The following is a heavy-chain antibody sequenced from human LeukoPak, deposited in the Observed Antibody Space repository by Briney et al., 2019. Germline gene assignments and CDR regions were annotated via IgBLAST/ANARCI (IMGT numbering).Heavy chain of an antibody. CDR1: GFTFSSYA. CDR2: IWYDGSNK. Sequence: GGSLRLSCAASGFTFSSYAMHWVRQAPGKGLEWVAVIWYDGSNKYYADSVKGRFTISRDNSKNTLYLQMNSLRAEDTAVYYCARDIAVAGTAILALDYWGQGTLVTVSS. CDR3: ARDIAVAGTAILALDY. V-gene: IGHV3-33*08. J-gene: IGHJ4*02. D-gene: IGHD6-19*01.